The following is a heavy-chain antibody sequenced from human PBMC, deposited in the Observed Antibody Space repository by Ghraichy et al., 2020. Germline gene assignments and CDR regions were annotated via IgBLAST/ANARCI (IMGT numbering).Heavy chain of an antibody. J-gene: IGHJ4*02. CDR3: AKDSSSWFIDS. CDR2: IIGSGGST. Sequence: GGSLRLSCAASGFTFSNYAMSWVRQAPGKGLEWVSAIIGSGGSTYYADSVKGRFTISRDNSKNTLYLQMNSLRAEDTAIYYCAKDSSSWFIDSWGQGTLVTVSS. D-gene: IGHD6-13*01. CDR1: GFTFSNYA. V-gene: IGHV3-23*01.